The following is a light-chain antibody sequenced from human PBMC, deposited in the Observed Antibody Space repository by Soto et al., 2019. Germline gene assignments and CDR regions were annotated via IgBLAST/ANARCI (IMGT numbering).Light chain of an antibody. J-gene: IGKJ1*01. CDR2: GAS. CDR3: QQYEGP. CDR1: QSVSSSY. Sequence: EIVLTQSPGTLSLSPGERATLSCRASQSVSSSYLAWYQQKPGQAPRLLIYGASSRATGIPDRFSGSGSGTYFTLTISRLEPEDFAVYSCQQYEGPFGQGTKVEIK. V-gene: IGKV3-20*01.